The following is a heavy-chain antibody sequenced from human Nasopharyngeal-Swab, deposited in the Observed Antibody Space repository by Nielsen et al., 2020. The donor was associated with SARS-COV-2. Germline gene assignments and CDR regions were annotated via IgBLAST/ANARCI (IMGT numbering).Heavy chain of an antibody. J-gene: IGHJ4*02. V-gene: IGHV1-3*01. CDR3: ARSYDSSGYYFGSSYYFDY. D-gene: IGHD3-22*01. CDR2: INAGNGNT. Sequence: ASVKVSCKASGYTFTSYAMHWVRQAPGQRLEWMGWINAGNGNTKYSQKFQGRVTITADESTSTAYMELSSLRSEDTAVYYCARSYDSSGYYFGSSYYFDYWGQGTLVTISS. CDR1: GYTFTSYA.